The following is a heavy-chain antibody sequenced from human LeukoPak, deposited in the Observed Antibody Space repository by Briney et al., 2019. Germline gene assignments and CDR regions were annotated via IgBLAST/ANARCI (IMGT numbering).Heavy chain of an antibody. V-gene: IGHV1-69*13. CDR1: GGTFSSYA. CDR2: IIPIFGTA. J-gene: IGHJ4*02. CDR3: ARVIGYGDSYYFDY. D-gene: IGHD4-17*01. Sequence: SVKVSCKASGGTFSSYAISWVRQAPGQGLEWMGGIIPIFGTANYAQKFQGRVTITADDSTSTAYMELSSLRSEDTAVYYCARVIGYGDSYYFDYWGQGTLVTVSS.